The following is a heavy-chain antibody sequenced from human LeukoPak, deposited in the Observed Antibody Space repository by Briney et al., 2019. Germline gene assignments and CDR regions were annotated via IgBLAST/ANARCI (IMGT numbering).Heavy chain of an antibody. CDR1: GYTFTGYY. CDR2: INPNSGGT. V-gene: IGHV1-2*02. D-gene: IGHD3-3*01. Sequence: VASVKVSCKASGYTFTGYYMHWVRQAPGQGLEWMGWINPNSGGTNYAQKFQGRVTMTRDTSISTAYMELSRLRSDDTAVYYCARRELRFLEWPTDAFDIWGQGTMVTVSS. J-gene: IGHJ3*02. CDR3: ARRELRFLEWPTDAFDI.